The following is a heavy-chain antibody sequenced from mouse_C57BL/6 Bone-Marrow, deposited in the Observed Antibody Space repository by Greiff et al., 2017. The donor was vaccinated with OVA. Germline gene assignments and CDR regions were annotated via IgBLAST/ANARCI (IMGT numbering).Heavy chain of an antibody. CDR2: ISSGGSYT. Sequence: EVMLVESGGDLVKPGGSLKLSCAASGFTFSSYGMSWVRQTPDKRLEWVATISSGGSYTYYPDSVKGRFTISRDNAKNTLYLQMSSLKSEDTAMYYCARTYYSNPAWFAYWGQGTLVTVSA. D-gene: IGHD2-5*01. J-gene: IGHJ3*01. CDR1: GFTFSSYG. V-gene: IGHV5-6*01. CDR3: ARTYYSNPAWFAY.